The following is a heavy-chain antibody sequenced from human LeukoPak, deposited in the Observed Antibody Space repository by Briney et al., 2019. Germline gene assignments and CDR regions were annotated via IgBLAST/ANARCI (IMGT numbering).Heavy chain of an antibody. CDR1: GYTFTYYY. CDR3: ARAGGRSWFDP. CDR2: INPNSGGT. J-gene: IGHJ5*02. V-gene: IGHV1-2*02. Sequence: GASVKVSCKASGYTFTYYYIQWVRQAPGQGLEWMGWINPNSGGTNYAQKFQGRVTMTTDTSMSTAYMELSRLTSDDTAVYYCARAGGRSWFDPWGQGTLVTVSS.